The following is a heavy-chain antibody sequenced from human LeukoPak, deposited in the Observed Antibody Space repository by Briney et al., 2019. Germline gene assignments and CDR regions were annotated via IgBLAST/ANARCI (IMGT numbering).Heavy chain of an antibody. Sequence: GSVKVSCMASGHTFSNDYIHWVRQAPGRGLEWMGMINPRGDSTNYAQKFQGRVSMTRDTSTGTVYMELSSLRSDDTAVYFCAGATIAVSSDWYFDLWGRGTLLTVSS. CDR2: INPRGDST. CDR3: AGATIAVSSDWYFDL. V-gene: IGHV1-46*01. CDR1: GHTFSNDY. D-gene: IGHD6-19*01. J-gene: IGHJ2*01.